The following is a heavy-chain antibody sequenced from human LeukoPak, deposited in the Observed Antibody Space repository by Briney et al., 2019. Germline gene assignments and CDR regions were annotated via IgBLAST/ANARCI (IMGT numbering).Heavy chain of an antibody. Sequence: GGSLRLSCAASGFSFSTYTMNWVRQAPGKGLEWVSYISSSSSTIYYADSVKGRFTISRDNAKNSLYLQMNSLRAEDTAVYYCARSYSSSWYDAFDIWGQGTMVTVSS. D-gene: IGHD6-13*01. CDR3: ARSYSSSWYDAFDI. V-gene: IGHV3-48*01. J-gene: IGHJ3*02. CDR1: GFSFSTYT. CDR2: ISSSSSTI.